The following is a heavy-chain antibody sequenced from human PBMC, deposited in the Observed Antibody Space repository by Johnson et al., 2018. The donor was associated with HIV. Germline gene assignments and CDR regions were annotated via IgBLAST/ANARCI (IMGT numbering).Heavy chain of an antibody. V-gene: IGHV3-30*18. J-gene: IGHJ3*02. Sequence: QVQLVESGGGVVQPGRSLRLSCAASGFTFSRYGMHWVRQDPGKGLEWVAFISHDERIEYYGDSVKGRFTISRDNPWNTLYLQMNNLTSEDTGAYYCAKSIVVVLVGDNDDAFDMWGLGTMVTVSS. CDR3: AKSIVVVLVGDNDDAFDM. D-gene: IGHD2-21*01. CDR2: ISHDERIE. CDR1: GFTFSRYG.